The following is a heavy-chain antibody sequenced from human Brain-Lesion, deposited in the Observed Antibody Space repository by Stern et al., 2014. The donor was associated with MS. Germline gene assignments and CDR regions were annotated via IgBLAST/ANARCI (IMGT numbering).Heavy chain of an antibody. CDR3: ARGPLEGIDMKPFFYAMDV. CDR2: TYSSGNS. J-gene: IGHJ6*02. CDR1: GGSTSSRSYY. D-gene: IGHD1-1*01. Sequence: VQLVESGPGLVKPSQTLSLTCTVSGGSTSSRSYYWSWIRQPPGRGLEWIGSTYSSGNSFYNPSLQSRLTLSLEPSQNQFSLRLNSVTATDTAVYYCARGPLEGIDMKPFFYAMDVWGHGTTVTVSS. V-gene: IGHV4-30-4*01.